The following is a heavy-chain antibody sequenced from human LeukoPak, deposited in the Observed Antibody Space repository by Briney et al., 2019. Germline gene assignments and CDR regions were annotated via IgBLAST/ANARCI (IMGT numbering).Heavy chain of an antibody. CDR2: ISYDGSNK. CDR1: GFTFSSYA. Sequence: GGSLRLSCAASGFTFSSYAMHWVRQAPGKGLEWVAVISYDGSNKYYADSVKGRFTISRDNSKNTLYLQMNSLRAEDTAVYYCARDSHDYGDYSLTFDYWGQGTLVTVSS. V-gene: IGHV3-30*04. CDR3: ARDSHDYGDYSLTFDY. J-gene: IGHJ4*02. D-gene: IGHD4-17*01.